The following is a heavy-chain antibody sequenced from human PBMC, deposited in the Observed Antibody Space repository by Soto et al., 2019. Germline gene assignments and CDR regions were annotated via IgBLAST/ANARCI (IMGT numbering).Heavy chain of an antibody. D-gene: IGHD5-18*01. CDR1: GDSISSNNNY. Sequence: QVQLQESGPGLVKPSQTLSLTCTVSGDSISSNNNYWSWIRQPPGEGLEWIGFISYSGTTSYSPSLKSRVAISLATSKNQFSLSLSSVPAADTAVYYCARGRGYSYGLDPWGQGTLVTVSS. J-gene: IGHJ5*02. CDR2: ISYSGTT. V-gene: IGHV4-30-4*01. CDR3: ARGRGYSYGLDP.